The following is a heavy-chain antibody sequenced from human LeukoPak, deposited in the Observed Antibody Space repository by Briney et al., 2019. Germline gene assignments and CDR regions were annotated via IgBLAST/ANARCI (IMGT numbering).Heavy chain of an antibody. CDR2: INHSGST. D-gene: IGHD3-22*01. CDR1: GGSFSGYY. V-gene: IGHV4-34*01. J-gene: IGHJ6*03. Sequence: SETLSLTCAVYGGSFSGYYWSWIRQPPGKGLEWIGEINHSGSTNYNPSLKSRVTISVDTSKNQFSLKLSSVTAADTAVYYCARGLYDSSGYYYKYYYYMDVWGKGTTVTVSS. CDR3: ARGLYDSSGYYYKYYYYMDV.